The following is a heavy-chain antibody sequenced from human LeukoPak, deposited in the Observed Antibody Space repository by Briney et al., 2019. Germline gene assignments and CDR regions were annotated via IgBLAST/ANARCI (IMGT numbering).Heavy chain of an antibody. V-gene: IGHV3-23*01. D-gene: IGHD4-17*01. CDR3: AKAMSMTTVTNFDY. Sequence: GGSLRLSCAAAGFTFSSYAMSWVRQAPGKGLEWVSTLSGSARSTDYADSVKGRFTISRDNSKNTLYLQMNSLRAEDTAVYYCAKAMSMTTVTNFDYWGQGTLVTVSS. J-gene: IGHJ4*02. CDR1: GFTFSSYA. CDR2: LSGSARST.